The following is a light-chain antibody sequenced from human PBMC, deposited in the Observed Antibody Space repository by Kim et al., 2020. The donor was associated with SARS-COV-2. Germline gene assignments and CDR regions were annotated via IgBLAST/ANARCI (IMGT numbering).Light chain of an antibody. CDR1: ALPEKQ. Sequence: SYELTQPPSVSVSPGQTARITCSGDALPEKQTYWYQQKSGQAPLLLIYKDSERPSGIPGRFSGSSSGTTVTLTISGVQAEDDADYYCQSADGSGTYVFGTGTNVTVL. CDR2: KDS. CDR3: QSADGSGTYV. V-gene: IGLV3-25*03. J-gene: IGLJ1*01.